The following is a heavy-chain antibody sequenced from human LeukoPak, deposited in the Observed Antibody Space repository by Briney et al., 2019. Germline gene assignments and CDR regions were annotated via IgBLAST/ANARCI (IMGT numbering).Heavy chain of an antibody. Sequence: PSQTLSLTCAISGDSVSSNSAAWNWIRQSPSRGLEWLGRTYYRSKWYNDYAVSVKSRITINPDTSKNQFSLQLNSVTPEDTAVYYCARDRSSRDGYQTNLYYFDYWGQGTLVTVSS. CDR1: GDSVSSNSAA. CDR3: ARDRSSRDGYQTNLYYFDY. V-gene: IGHV6-1*01. CDR2: TYYRSKWYN. J-gene: IGHJ4*02. D-gene: IGHD5-12*01.